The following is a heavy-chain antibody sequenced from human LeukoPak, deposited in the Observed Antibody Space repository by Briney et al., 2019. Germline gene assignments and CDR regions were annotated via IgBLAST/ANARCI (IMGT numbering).Heavy chain of an antibody. J-gene: IGHJ4*02. CDR3: AHSLYDYVWGSYRPFDY. D-gene: IGHD3-16*02. CDR2: IYWNDAN. V-gene: IGHV2-5*01. CDR1: GFSLTTSGVA. Sequence: SGPTLVKPTQTLTLTCTFSGFSLTTSGVAVGWIRQPPGEALDWLALIYWNDANRYSPSLKSRLTITKDTSKNQVVLTMTNMDPVDTATYHCAHSLYDYVWGSYRPFDYWGQGTLVTVSS.